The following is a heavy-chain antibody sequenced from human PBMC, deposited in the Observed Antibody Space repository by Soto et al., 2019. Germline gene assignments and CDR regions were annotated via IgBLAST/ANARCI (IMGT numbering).Heavy chain of an antibody. CDR1: GGSLSSYY. D-gene: IGHD2-2*01. CDR3: ARAPRSRPVRFRDCSSTSCYPDAYNWFDP. V-gene: IGHV4-59*01. Sequence: PSETLSLTCTVSGGSLSSYYWSWIRQPPGKGLEWIGYIYYSGSTNYNPSLKSRVTISVDTSKNQFSLKLSSVTAADTAVYYCARAPRSRPVRFRDCSSTSCYPDAYNWFDPWGQGTLVTVSS. CDR2: IYYSGST. J-gene: IGHJ5*02.